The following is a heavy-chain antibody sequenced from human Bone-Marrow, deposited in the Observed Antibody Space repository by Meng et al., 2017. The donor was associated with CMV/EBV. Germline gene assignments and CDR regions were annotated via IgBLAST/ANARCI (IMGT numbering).Heavy chain of an antibody. CDR1: GFTFSDYY. D-gene: IGHD6-19*01. J-gene: IGHJ4*02. V-gene: IGHV1-2*02. Sequence: QVQLVQSGAEMKKSGASVKVSCTTSGFTFSDYYIHWVRQAPGQGLEWMGWVNSKNEATNYARKFQGRVSMTRDTSISTAHMELSRLMSDDTAVYYCVRSSGWSLFDYWGQGTLVTVSS. CDR2: VNSKNEAT. CDR3: VRSSGWSLFDY.